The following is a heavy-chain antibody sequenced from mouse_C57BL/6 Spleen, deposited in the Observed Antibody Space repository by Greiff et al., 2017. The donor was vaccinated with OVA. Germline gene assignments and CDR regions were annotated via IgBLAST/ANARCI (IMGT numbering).Heavy chain of an antibody. D-gene: IGHD1-1*01. CDR3: ARDRYYSTPYYAMDY. J-gene: IGHJ4*01. CDR1: GFTFSSYA. V-gene: IGHV5-4*01. CDR2: ISDGGSYT. Sequence: EVKVVESGGGLVKPGGSLKLSCAASGFTFSSYAMSWVRQTPEKRLEWVATISDGGSYTYYPDNVKGRFTFSRDNAKNNLYLQMSHLKSEDTAMYYCARDRYYSTPYYAMDYWGQGTSVTVSS.